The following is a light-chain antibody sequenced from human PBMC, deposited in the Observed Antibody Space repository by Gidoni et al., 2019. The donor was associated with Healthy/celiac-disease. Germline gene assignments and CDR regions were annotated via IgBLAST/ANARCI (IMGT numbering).Light chain of an antibody. Sequence: QSVLTQPPSVSAAPGQRVTISCTGSSSNIGAGYDVHWYQQLPGTAPKLLIYGNSNRPSGVPDRFSGSKSGTSASLAITGLQAEDEADYYCQSYDSSLTPNVVFGGGTKLTVL. CDR1: SSNIGAGYD. J-gene: IGLJ2*01. CDR3: QSYDSSLTPNVV. CDR2: GNS. V-gene: IGLV1-40*01.